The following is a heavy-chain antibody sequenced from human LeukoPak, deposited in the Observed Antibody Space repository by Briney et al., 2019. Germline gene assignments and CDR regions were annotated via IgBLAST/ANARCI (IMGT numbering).Heavy chain of an antibody. D-gene: IGHD3-22*01. Sequence: GGSLRLSCAASGFTFSNYGMHWVRQAPGKGLEWVAVIWYDGSNKYYADSVKGRFTISRDNSKNTLYLQMNSLRAEDTAVYYCARDGGYYDSSGHYTFDYWGQGTLVTVSS. CDR3: ARDGGYYDSSGHYTFDY. CDR1: GFTFSNYG. V-gene: IGHV3-33*01. CDR2: IWYDGSNK. J-gene: IGHJ4*02.